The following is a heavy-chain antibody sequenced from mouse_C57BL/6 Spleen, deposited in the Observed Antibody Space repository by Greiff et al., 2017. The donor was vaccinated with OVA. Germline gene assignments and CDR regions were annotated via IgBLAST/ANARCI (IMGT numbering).Heavy chain of an antibody. Sequence: QVQLKESGAELVKPGASVKLSCKASGYTFTEYTIHWVKQRSGQGLEWIGWFYPGSGSIKYNEKFKDKATLTADKSSSTVYMELSRLTSEDSAVYFCARHEDGYDGGYYFDYWGQGTTLTVSS. CDR1: GYTFTEYT. J-gene: IGHJ2*01. CDR3: ARHEDGYDGGYYFDY. D-gene: IGHD2-2*01. V-gene: IGHV1-62-2*01. CDR2: FYPGSGSI.